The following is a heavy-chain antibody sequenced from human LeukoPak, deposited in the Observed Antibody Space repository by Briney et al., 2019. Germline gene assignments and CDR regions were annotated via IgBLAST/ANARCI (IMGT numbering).Heavy chain of an antibody. V-gene: IGHV3-23*01. Sequence: GGSLRLSCAASGFTFSDHYMDWVRQAPGKGLEWVSAISGSGGSTYYADSVKGRFTISRDNSKNTLYLQMNSLRAEDTAVYYCAKGLEGLQPKDGMDVWGQGTTVTVSS. CDR2: ISGSGGST. J-gene: IGHJ6*02. CDR3: AKGLEGLQPKDGMDV. D-gene: IGHD4-11*01. CDR1: GFTFSDHY.